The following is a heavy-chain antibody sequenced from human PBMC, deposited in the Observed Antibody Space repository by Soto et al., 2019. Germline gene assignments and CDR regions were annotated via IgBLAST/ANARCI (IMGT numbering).Heavy chain of an antibody. D-gene: IGHD3-22*01. CDR1: GYTFTGYY. CDR3: ARAPRYYYDSSGFYLRTGAFDI. Sequence: ASVKVSCKASGYTFTGYYMHWVRQAPGQGLEWMGWINPNSGGTNYAQKFQGWVTMTRDTSISTAYMELSRLRSDDTAVYYCARAPRYYYDSSGFYLRTGAFDIWGQGTMVTVSS. V-gene: IGHV1-2*04. CDR2: INPNSGGT. J-gene: IGHJ3*02.